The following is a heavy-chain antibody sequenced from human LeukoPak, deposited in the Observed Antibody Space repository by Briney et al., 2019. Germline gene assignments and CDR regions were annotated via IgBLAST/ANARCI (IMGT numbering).Heavy chain of an antibody. J-gene: IGHJ5*02. V-gene: IGHV1-46*01. CDR3: ARSVTAYDNWFDP. D-gene: IGHD5-18*01. CDR1: GYSFTGYY. Sequence: ASVTVSCKASGYSFTGYYMHWVRQAPGQGLEWMGIINPSGGSTSYAQKFQGRVTMTRDTSTSTVYMELSSLRSEDTAVYYCARSVTAYDNWFDPWGQGTLVTVSS. CDR2: INPSGGST.